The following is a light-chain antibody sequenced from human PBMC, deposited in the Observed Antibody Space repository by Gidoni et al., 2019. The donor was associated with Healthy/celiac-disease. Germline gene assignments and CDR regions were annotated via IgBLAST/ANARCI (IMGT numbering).Light chain of an antibody. CDR2: QDS. CDR3: QAWDSSTYVV. Sequence: SYELTQPPSVSVSPGQTASITCPGDKLGDKYACWYQQKPGQSPVLVIYQDSERPSGIPERFSGSNSGNTATLTISGTQAMDEADYYCQAWDSSTYVVFGGGTKLTVL. J-gene: IGLJ2*01. V-gene: IGLV3-1*01. CDR1: KLGDKY.